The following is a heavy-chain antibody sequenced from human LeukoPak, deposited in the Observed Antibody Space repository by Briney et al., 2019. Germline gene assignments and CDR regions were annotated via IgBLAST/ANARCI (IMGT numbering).Heavy chain of an antibody. D-gene: IGHD3-10*01. CDR1: GYTFTSYG. CDR3: ARDPVTRYYGSGSYSRKKFDY. V-gene: IGHV1-18*01. J-gene: IGHJ4*02. Sequence: ASVKVSCKASGYTFTSYGISWVRQAPGQGLEWMGWISAYNGNTNYAQKLQGRVTMTTDTSTSTAYMELMSLRSDDTAVYYCARDPVTRYYGSGSYSRKKFDYWGQGTLVPVSS. CDR2: ISAYNGNT.